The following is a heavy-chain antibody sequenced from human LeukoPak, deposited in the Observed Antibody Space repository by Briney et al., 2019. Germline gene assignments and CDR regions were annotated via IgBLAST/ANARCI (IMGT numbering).Heavy chain of an antibody. CDR3: ARDPGWIDCSSTSCYSGAFDI. CDR2: IYYSGST. D-gene: IGHD2-2*01. J-gene: IGHJ3*02. Sequence: SQTLSLTCTVSGGSISSGGYYWSWIRQHPGKGLEWIGYIYYSGSTYYNPSLKSRVTISVDTSKNQFSLKLSSVTAADTAVYYCARDPGWIDCSSTSCYSGAFDIWGQGTMVTVSS. V-gene: IGHV4-31*03. CDR1: GGSISSGGYY.